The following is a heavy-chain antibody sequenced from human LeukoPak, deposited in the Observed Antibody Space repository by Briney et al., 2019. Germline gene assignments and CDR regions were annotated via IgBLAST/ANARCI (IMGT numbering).Heavy chain of an antibody. J-gene: IGHJ4*02. CDR3: ARGSYDFPF. V-gene: IGHV1-46*01. CDR2: INPIGGST. CDR1: GYSFTSYH. Sequence: GASVKVSCKASGYSFTSYHMQWVRQVPGQGLEWMGMINPIGGSTTYAQNFQGRVTMTRDTSTSTVYMDLTSLRSEDTAVYYCARGSYDFPFWGQGTLVTVSS. D-gene: IGHD3-3*01.